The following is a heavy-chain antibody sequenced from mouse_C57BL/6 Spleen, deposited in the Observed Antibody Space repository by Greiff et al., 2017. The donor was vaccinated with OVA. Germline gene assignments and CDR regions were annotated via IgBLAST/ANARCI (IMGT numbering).Heavy chain of an antibody. D-gene: IGHD2-4*01. J-gene: IGHJ3*01. CDR3: ATSDYAWFAY. CDR1: GYSITSGYF. CDR2: ISYDGSN. V-gene: IGHV3-6*01. Sequence: EVQVVESGPGLVKPSQSLSLTCSASGYSITSGYFCNLIRQFPRNKLECMGYISYDGSNNYNPSLKNRISITRDTSKNQFFLKLNSVTTEDTATYYCATSDYAWFAYWGQGTLVTVSA.